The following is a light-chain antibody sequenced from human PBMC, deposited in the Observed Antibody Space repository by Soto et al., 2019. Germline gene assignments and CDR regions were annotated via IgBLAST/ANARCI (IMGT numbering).Light chain of an antibody. Sequence: IQMTQSPSSLSASVGDRVTITCRASQGISSYLAWYQQKPGKAPKPLIYAASTLQSGVPPRFSGSGSGTDFTLTISCLQSEDFATYYCQQYYSYPLGTVGQVTKVDIK. CDR3: QQYYSYPLGT. J-gene: IGKJ1*01. CDR1: QGISSY. V-gene: IGKV1-8*01. CDR2: AAS.